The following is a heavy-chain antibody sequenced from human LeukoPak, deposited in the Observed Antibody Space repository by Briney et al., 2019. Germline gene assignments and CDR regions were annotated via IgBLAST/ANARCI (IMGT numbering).Heavy chain of an antibody. V-gene: IGHV3-23*01. CDR2: ISAGGSTT. CDR1: GFTFSNYA. D-gene: IGHD2/OR15-2a*01. J-gene: IGHJ4*02. Sequence: PGGSLRLSCAASGFTFSNYAMSWVRQAPGKGLEWVSGISAGGSTTFYADSVRGRFTISRATSKNTLFLQMNSLRAEDAALYYCAKGTISVLDYWGQGTLVT. CDR3: AKGTISVLDY.